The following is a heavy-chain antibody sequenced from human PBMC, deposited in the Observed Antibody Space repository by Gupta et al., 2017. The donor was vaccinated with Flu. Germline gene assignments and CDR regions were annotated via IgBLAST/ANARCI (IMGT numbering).Heavy chain of an antibody. D-gene: IGHD3-3*01. CDR3: ARGSYDLWSGYFTDFDY. CDR2: ISEDIGKT. V-gene: IGHV1-18*01. J-gene: IGHJ4*02. CDR1: TFANYG. Sequence: TFANYGINWVRQAPGQGLEWMGWISEDIGKTKYAQKFQGRVTMTTDTPTSTAHMDLRSLQSDDTAVYYCARGSYDLWSGYFTDFDYWGQGTLVTVSS.